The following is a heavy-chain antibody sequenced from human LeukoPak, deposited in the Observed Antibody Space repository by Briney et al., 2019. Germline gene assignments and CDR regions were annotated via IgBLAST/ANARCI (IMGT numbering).Heavy chain of an antibody. V-gene: IGHV4-61*01. CDR3: ARRSGSGSYYNYFHY. J-gene: IGHJ4*02. Sequence: KSSETLSLTCTVSGGSISSSSYYWSWIRQPPGKGLEWIGYIYYSGSTNYNPSLKSRVTISVDTSKNQFSLKLSSVTAADTAVYYCARRSGSGSYYNYFHYWGQGTLVTVSS. CDR1: GGSISSSSYY. D-gene: IGHD3-10*01. CDR2: IYYSGST.